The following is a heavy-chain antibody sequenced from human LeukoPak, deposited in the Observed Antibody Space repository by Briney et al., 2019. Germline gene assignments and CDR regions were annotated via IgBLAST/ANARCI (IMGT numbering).Heavy chain of an antibody. CDR2: INLKSDSA. CDR3: ARVGRSGGPFDY. Sequence: GGSLRLSCAASEFTFNDYGLSGFRQVPGKGREGCYGINLKSDSASYADSVKGRFTLSRDTAKNSLSLQMNSMRARDTALYSCARVGRSGGPFDYGGQGTLVTVS. V-gene: IGHV3-20*04. D-gene: IGHD2-8*02. CDR1: EFTFNDYG. J-gene: IGHJ4*02.